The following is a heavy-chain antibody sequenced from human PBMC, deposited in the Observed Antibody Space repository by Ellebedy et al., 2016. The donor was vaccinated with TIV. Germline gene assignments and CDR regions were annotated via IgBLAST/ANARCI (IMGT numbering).Heavy chain of an antibody. CDR1: GFTFDDYG. CDR3: ARGSTYYYDSSGYGDPFDI. J-gene: IGHJ3*02. V-gene: IGHV3-20*01. Sequence: GESLKISXAASGFTFDDYGMSWVRQAPGKGLEWVSGINWNGGSTGYADSVKGRFTISRDNAKNSLYLQMNSLRAEDTALYHCARGSTYYYDSSGYGDPFDIWGQGTMVTVSS. D-gene: IGHD3-22*01. CDR2: INWNGGST.